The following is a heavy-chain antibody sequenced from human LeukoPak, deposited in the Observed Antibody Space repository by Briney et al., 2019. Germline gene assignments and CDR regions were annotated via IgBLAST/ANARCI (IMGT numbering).Heavy chain of an antibody. CDR2: IYYSGST. J-gene: IGHJ4*02. D-gene: IGHD3-22*01. Sequence: SETLSLTCTVSGGSISSCYWSWIRRPPGKGLEWIGYIYYSGSTNYNPSLKSRVTISVDTSKNQFSLKLSSVTAADTAVYYCARESSSGGYYYFDYWGQGTLVTVSS. CDR1: GGSISSCY. CDR3: ARESSSGGYYYFDY. V-gene: IGHV4-59*01.